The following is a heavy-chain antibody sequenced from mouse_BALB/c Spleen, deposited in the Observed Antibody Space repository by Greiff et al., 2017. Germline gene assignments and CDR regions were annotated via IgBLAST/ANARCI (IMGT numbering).Heavy chain of an antibody. Sequence: EVKLMESGPSLVKPSQTLSLTCSVTGDSITSGYWNWIRKFPGNKLEYMGYISYSGSTYYNPSLKSRISITRDTSKNQYYLQLNSVTTEDTATYYCARWDYYGYDYAMDYWGQGTSVTVSS. CDR3: ARWDYYGYDYAMDY. CDR2: ISYSGST. D-gene: IGHD1-2*01. CDR1: GDSITSGY. V-gene: IGHV3-8*02. J-gene: IGHJ4*01.